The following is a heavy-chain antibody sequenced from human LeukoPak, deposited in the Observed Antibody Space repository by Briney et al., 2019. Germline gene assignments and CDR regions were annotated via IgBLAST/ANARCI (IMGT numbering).Heavy chain of an antibody. CDR2: IYYSGST. V-gene: IGHV4-59*08. D-gene: IGHD3-10*01. J-gene: IGHJ4*02. CDR1: GGSISSYY. CDR3: ARHQRYYYGSGSRIDY. Sequence: SETLSLTCTVSGGSISSYYWSWIRQPPGKGLEWIGYIYYSGSTSYNPSLKSRVTISVDTSKKQFSLKLSSVTAADTAVYYCARHQRYYYGSGSRIDYWGQGTLVTVSS.